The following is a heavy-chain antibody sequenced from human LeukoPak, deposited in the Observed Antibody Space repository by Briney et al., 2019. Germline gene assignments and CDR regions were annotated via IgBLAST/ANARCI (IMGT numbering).Heavy chain of an antibody. V-gene: IGHV1-46*01. D-gene: IGHD6-13*01. CDR1: GYTFTSYY. CDR2: INPSGGST. Sequence: GASVKVSCKASGYTFTSYYMHWVRQAPGQGLEWMGIINPSGGSTSYAQKFQGRVTMTRDMSTSTVYMELSSLRSEDTAVYYCARDGGIAAESNYFDYWGQGTLVTVSS. J-gene: IGHJ4*02. CDR3: ARDGGIAAESNYFDY.